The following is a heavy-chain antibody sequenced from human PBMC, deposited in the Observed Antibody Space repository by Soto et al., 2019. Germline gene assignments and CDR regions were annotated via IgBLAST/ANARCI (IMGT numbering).Heavy chain of an antibody. Sequence: QVQLVESGGGVVQPGRSLRLSCAASGFTFSSYGMHWVGRAQGKGLEWVAVISYDGSNKYYADSVKGRFTISRDNSKNTLYLQMNSLRAEDTAVYYCAKDQDRIVGATIPLNWGQGTLVTVSS. J-gene: IGHJ4*02. D-gene: IGHD1-26*01. CDR2: ISYDGSNK. V-gene: IGHV3-30*18. CDR1: GFTFSSYG. CDR3: AKDQDRIVGATIPLN.